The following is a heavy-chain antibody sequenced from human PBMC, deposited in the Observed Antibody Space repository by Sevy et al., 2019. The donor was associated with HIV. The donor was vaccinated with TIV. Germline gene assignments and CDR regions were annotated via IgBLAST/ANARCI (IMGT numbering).Heavy chain of an antibody. CDR1: GYTFTSYG. Sequence: ASVKVSCKASGYTFTSYGISWVRQAPGQGLEWMGWISAYNGNTNYAQKLQGRVTMTTDKSTGTAYLELRSLRSDEPALYYFARDFRPYCSSTSCSYTPYSSSWYESDYWGQGTLVTVSS. CDR2: ISAYNGNT. CDR3: ARDFRPYCSSTSCSYTPYSSSWYESDY. V-gene: IGHV1-18*01. D-gene: IGHD2-2*01. J-gene: IGHJ4*02.